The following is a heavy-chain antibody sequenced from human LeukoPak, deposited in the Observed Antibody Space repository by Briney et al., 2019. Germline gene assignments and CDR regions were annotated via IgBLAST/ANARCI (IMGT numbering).Heavy chain of an antibody. V-gene: IGHV3-53*01. J-gene: IGHJ4*02. CDR3: ARGGVYCSSVSCSVDY. Sequence: PGGSLRLSCATSGFTVSSNYMSWVRQAPGKGLEWVSVIYDSGTTYYADSVKGRFLIFRDTSKNTVDLQMNSLKTEDTAVYYCARGGVYCSSVSCSVDYWGQGILVTVSS. D-gene: IGHD2-2*01. CDR2: IYDSGTT. CDR1: GFTVSSNY.